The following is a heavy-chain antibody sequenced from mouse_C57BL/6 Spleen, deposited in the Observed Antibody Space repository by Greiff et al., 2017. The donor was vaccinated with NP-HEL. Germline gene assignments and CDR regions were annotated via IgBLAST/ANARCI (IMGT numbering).Heavy chain of an antibody. CDR3: ARLHRYYGSSLYYFDY. D-gene: IGHD1-1*01. CDR2: INPNNGGT. J-gene: IGHJ2*01. V-gene: IGHV1-26*01. Sequence: EVQLQQSGPELVKPGASVKISCKASGYTFTDYYMNWVKQSHGKSLEWIGDINPNNGGTSYNQKFKGKATLTVDKSSSTAYMELRSLTSEDSAVYYCARLHRYYGSSLYYFDYWGQGTTLTVSS. CDR1: GYTFTDYY.